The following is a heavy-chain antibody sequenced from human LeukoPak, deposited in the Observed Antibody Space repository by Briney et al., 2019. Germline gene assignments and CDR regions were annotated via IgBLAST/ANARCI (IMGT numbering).Heavy chain of an antibody. CDR2: VSRSVGST. J-gene: IGHJ4*02. Sequence: GGSLRLSCAASGFTFSSYAMSWVRQAPGKGLEWVSAVSRSVGSTYYADSVKGRFTISRDNSKNTLYLQMNSMRAEDTAVYYSAKGLTQVKYFDWLLSLDYWGQGTLVTVSS. CDR1: GFTFSSYA. CDR3: AKGLTQVKYFDWLLSLDY. D-gene: IGHD3-9*01. V-gene: IGHV3-23*01.